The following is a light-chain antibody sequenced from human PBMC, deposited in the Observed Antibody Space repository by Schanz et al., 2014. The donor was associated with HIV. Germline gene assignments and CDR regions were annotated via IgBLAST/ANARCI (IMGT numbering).Light chain of an antibody. CDR1: QSVGTNY. J-gene: IGKJ1*01. CDR2: GAS. V-gene: IGKV3-20*01. CDR3: HQFGRLPWT. Sequence: EIVLTQSPGTLSLSPGERATLSCRASQSVGTNYLAWYQQKPGQAPRLLIGGASSRATGIPDRFSGSGSGIHFTLTIRRLEPEDFAVYYCHQFGRLPWTFGQGTKVEIK.